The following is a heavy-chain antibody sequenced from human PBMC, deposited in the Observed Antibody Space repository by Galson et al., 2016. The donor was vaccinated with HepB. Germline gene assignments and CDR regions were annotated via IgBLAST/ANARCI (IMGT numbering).Heavy chain of an antibody. D-gene: IGHD4-17*01. CDR3: SRDPGLRNGMGG. CDR2: IYSGGDT. CDR1: GFTFSSDY. V-gene: IGHV3-53*05. Sequence: SLRLSCAVSGFTFSSDYMRWVRRAPGKELEWVSAIYSGGDTYYADSVKARFTISRDNYKNTLYLQMSSLRTEDTAVYFCSRDPGLRNGMGGWGKGTTVTVSS. J-gene: IGHJ6*04.